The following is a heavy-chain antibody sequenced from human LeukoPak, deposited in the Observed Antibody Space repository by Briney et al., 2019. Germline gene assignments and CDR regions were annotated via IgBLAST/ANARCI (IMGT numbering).Heavy chain of an antibody. CDR1: GFTFSSYW. Sequence: GGSLRLSCAASGFTFSSYWMSWVRQAPGKGLEWVANIKQDGSEKYYVDSVKGRFTISRDNAKNSLYLQMNSLRAEDTAVYYCARDSDNVGTVVNRVFAFDIWGQGTTVTVSS. CDR3: ARDSDNVGTVVNRVFAFDI. V-gene: IGHV3-7*01. J-gene: IGHJ3*02. D-gene: IGHD4-23*01. CDR2: IKQDGSEK.